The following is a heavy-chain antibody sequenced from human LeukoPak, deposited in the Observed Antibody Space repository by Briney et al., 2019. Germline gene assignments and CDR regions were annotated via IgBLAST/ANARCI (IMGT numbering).Heavy chain of an antibody. CDR2: IYYSGST. CDR3: ASQTAGNYWYFDL. J-gene: IGHJ2*01. D-gene: IGHD2-21*02. CDR1: GGSISSYY. Sequence: PSETLSLTCTVSGGSISSYYWSWIRQPPGKGLEWIGCIYYSGSTNYNPSLKSRVTISVDTSKNQFSLTLSSVTAADTAVYYCASQTAGNYWYFDLWGRGTLVTVSS. V-gene: IGHV4-59*08.